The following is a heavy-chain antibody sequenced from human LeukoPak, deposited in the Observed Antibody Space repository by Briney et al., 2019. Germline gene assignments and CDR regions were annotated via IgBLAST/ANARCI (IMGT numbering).Heavy chain of an antibody. CDR1: GGSFSGYY. J-gene: IGHJ6*03. Sequence: SETLSLTCAVYGGSFSGYYWSWIRQPPGKGLEWIGEINHSGSTNYNPSLKSRVTISVDTSKNQFSLKLSSVTAADTAVYYCARGGDRWVRGGVLYYYYMDVWGKGTTVTISS. V-gene: IGHV4-34*01. CDR2: INHSGST. CDR3: ARGGDRWVRGGVLYYYYMDV. D-gene: IGHD3-10*01.